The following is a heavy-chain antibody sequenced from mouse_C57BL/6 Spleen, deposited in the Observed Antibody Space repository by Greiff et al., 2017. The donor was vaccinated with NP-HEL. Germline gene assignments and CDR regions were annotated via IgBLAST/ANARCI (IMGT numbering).Heavy chain of an antibody. CDR2: IYPGSGNT. D-gene: IGHD1-1*01. CDR3: ARSNYYGSSPWFAY. V-gene: IGHV1-76*01. Sequence: VQLQQSGAELVRPGASVKLSCKASGYTFTDYYINWVKQRPGQGLAWIARIYPGSGNTYYNEKFKGKATLTAEKSSSTAYMQLSSLTSEDSAVYFCARSNYYGSSPWFAYWGQGTLVTVSA. J-gene: IGHJ3*01. CDR1: GYTFTDYY.